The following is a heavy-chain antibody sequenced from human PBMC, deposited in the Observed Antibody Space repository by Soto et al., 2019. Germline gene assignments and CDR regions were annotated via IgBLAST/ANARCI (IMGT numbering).Heavy chain of an antibody. V-gene: IGHV1-8*01. Sequence: GVSAKVSWKAFGDTFTCYGINWVRQATGQGLEWMGWMNPNRGKAGYAKKFQGRVTVPRNTSMSTAYMDLSSLSSEDTAVYYCARFPKLVTQYGSYYGKNVWGQGSRDT. J-gene: IGHJ6*02. CDR2: MNPNRGKA. D-gene: IGHD6-6*01. CDR1: GDTFTCYG. CDR3: ARFPKLVTQYGSYYGKNV.